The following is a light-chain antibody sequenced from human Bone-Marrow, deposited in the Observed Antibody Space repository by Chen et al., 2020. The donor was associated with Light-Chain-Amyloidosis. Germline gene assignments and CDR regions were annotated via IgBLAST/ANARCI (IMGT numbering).Light chain of an antibody. CDR2: DDS. V-gene: IGLV3-21*02. CDR3: QVWDRSSARPV. Sequence: SYVLTQPSSVSVAPGQTATIACGGNNIGSTSVHWYQQTPGQAPLLVVYDDSDRPSGIPERLSGSNSGNTATLTISRVEAGDAPDYYGQVWDRSSARPVFGGGTKLTVL. J-gene: IGLJ3*02. CDR1: NIGSTS.